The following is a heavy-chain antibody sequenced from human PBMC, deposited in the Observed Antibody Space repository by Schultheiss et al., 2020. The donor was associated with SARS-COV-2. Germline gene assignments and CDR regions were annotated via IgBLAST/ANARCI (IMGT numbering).Heavy chain of an antibody. J-gene: IGHJ5*02. CDR2: ISYDGSNK. V-gene: IGHV3-30*04. CDR1: GFTFSSYA. CDR3: ARGGTPFAIPNWFDP. Sequence: GGSLRLSCAASGFTFSSYAMSWVRQAPGKGLEWVAVISYDGSNKYYADSVKGRFTISRDNAKNSLYLQMNSLRAEDTAVYYCARGGTPFAIPNWFDPWGQGTLVTVSS. D-gene: IGHD2-2*02.